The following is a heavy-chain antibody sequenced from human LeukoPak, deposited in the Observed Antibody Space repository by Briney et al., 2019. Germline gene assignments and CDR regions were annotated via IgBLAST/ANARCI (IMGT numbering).Heavy chain of an antibody. J-gene: IGHJ4*02. CDR3: ARDGYNPIDY. CDR2: IYYSGST. Sequence: PSETLSLTCTVSGGSISSSTYYWGWIRQPPGKGLEWIGNIYYSGSTYYNPSLKSRVTISVDASKNQFSLKLSSVTAADTAVYYCARDGYNPIDYWGQGTLVTVSS. CDR1: GGSISSSTYY. V-gene: IGHV4-39*02. D-gene: IGHD5-24*01.